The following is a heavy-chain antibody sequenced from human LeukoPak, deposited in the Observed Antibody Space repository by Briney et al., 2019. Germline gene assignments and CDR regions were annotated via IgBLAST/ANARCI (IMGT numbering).Heavy chain of an antibody. D-gene: IGHD6-19*01. CDR3: ARATGIAVAGTPLDC. CDR2: ISAYNGNT. J-gene: IGHJ4*02. Sequence: ASVKVSCKASGYTFTNYGISWVRQAPGQGLEWMGWISAYNGNTNYAQKLQGRVTMTTDTSTSTAYMELRSLRSDDTAVYYCARATGIAVAGTPLDCWGQGTLVTVSS. CDR1: GYTFTNYG. V-gene: IGHV1-18*01.